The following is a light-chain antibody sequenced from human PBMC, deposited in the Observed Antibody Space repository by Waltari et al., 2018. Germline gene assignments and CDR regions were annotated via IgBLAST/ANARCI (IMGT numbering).Light chain of an antibody. V-gene: IGKV3-20*01. CDR3: QQYGRSPLT. CDR1: RNIRNNF. J-gene: IGKJ4*01. Sequence: EIVLTQSPVTLSLSPGERATLSCRATRNIRNNFLAWYQQKPGQAPRLLIYDASRRASGIPGRFTAIGSGTDFTLTISSLEPQDCAVYYCQQYGRSPLTFGGGTKVEIK. CDR2: DAS.